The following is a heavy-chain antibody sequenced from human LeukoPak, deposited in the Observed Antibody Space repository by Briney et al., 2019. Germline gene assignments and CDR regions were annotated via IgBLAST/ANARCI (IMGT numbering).Heavy chain of an antibody. J-gene: IGHJ4*02. Sequence: SETLSVTSTVSGGSIYSYYWSWIRQPPGKGLEWIGSIYYSGSTKYNPSLKSRVTISVDTSKNQFSLKLSSVTAADTAVYYCARVRCISTSCPIDYWGQGTLVTVSS. CDR3: ARVRCISTSCPIDY. D-gene: IGHD2-2*01. V-gene: IGHV4-59*01. CDR1: GGSIYSYY. CDR2: IYYSGST.